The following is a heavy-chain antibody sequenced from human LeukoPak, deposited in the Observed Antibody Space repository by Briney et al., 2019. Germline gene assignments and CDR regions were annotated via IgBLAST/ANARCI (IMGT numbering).Heavy chain of an antibody. Sequence: PGGSLRLSCAASGFTFSSYAMSWVRQAPGKGLEWVSAISGSGGSTYYADSVKGRFTISRDNSKNTLYLQMNSLRAEDTAVYYCARAGYFGYGMDVWGQGTTVTVSS. CDR1: GFTFSSYA. CDR2: ISGSGGST. J-gene: IGHJ6*02. CDR3: ARAGYFGYGMDV. V-gene: IGHV3-23*01. D-gene: IGHD3-22*01.